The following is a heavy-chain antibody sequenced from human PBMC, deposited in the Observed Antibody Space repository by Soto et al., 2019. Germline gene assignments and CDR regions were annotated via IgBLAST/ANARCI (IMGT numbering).Heavy chain of an antibody. Sequence: QVQLVQSGAEVKKPGASVKVSCKASGYTFTGYYMHWVRQAPGQGLEWMGWINTNSGGTNYAQKFQVKVTMTRDTSISTAYMELSRLRSDDTAVYYCARGAGYSSGFLSHYYGMDVWGQGTTVTVSS. V-gene: IGHV1-2*02. D-gene: IGHD6-19*01. J-gene: IGHJ6*02. CDR2: INTNSGGT. CDR3: ARGAGYSSGFLSHYYGMDV. CDR1: GYTFTGYY.